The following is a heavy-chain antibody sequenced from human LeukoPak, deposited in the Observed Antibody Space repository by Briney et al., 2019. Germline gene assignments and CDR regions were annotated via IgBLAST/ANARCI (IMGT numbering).Heavy chain of an antibody. J-gene: IGHJ3*02. D-gene: IGHD3-22*01. V-gene: IGHV1-18*01. CDR2: ISAYNGNT. CDR3: ASTFDYYDSSGYPYAFDI. CDR1: GYTFTSYG. Sequence: ASVKVSCKASGYTFTSYGISWVRQAPGQGLEWMGWISAYNGNTNYAQKLQGRVTMTTDTSTSTAYMELRSLRSDDTAVYYCASTFDYYDSSGYPYAFDIWGQGTMVTVSS.